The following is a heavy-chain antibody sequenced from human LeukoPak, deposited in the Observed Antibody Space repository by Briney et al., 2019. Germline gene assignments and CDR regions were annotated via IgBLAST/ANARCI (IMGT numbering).Heavy chain of an antibody. D-gene: IGHD3-10*01. CDR2: IKQDGSEK. J-gene: IGHJ3*02. Sequence: GGSLRLSCAASGFTVSSNYMSWVRQAPGKGLEWVANIKQDGSEKYYVDSVKGRFTISRDNAKNSLYLQMNSLRAEDTAVYYCARVGSTMVRAFDIWGQGTMVTVSS. CDR3: ARVGSTMVRAFDI. CDR1: GFTVSSNY. V-gene: IGHV3-7*01.